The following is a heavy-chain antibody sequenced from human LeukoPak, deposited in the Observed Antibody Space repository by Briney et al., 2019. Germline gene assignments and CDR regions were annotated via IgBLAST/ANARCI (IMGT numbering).Heavy chain of an antibody. J-gene: IGHJ5*02. V-gene: IGHV4-4*07. D-gene: IGHD6-19*01. Sequence: SGTLSLTCTVSGGSISSYYWSWIRQPAGKGLEWIGRIYTSGSTNYNPSLKSRVTMSVDTSKNQFSLKLSSVTAADTAVYYCARDRGSSGWSFGNWFDPWGQGTLVTVSS. CDR3: ARDRGSSGWSFGNWFDP. CDR2: IYTSGST. CDR1: GGSISSYY.